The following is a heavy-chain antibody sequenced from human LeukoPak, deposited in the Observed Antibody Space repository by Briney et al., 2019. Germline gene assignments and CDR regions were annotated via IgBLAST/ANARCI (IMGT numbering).Heavy chain of an antibody. J-gene: IGHJ4*02. CDR2: INTDGCST. V-gene: IGHV3-74*01. CDR1: GFTFSNSW. Sequence: PGWSLRLSRPASGFTFSNSWMNWVRQAPGKRRLWVSGINTDGCSTNYADSVKGRFTISRDNAKNTLYLQMNSLRAEDTGVYYCATQAGITIFGRYFDYWGQGTLVTVFS. CDR3: ATQAGITIFGRYFDY. D-gene: IGHD3-3*01.